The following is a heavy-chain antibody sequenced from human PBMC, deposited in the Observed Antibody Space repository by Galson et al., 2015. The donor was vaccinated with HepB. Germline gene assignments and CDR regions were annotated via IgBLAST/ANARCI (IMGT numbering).Heavy chain of an antibody. V-gene: IGHV6-1*01. CDR3: ARDRQDIVVVPAAIPSHDYYYYMHI. J-gene: IGHJ6*03. Sequence: CAISGDSVSSNSAAWNWIRQSPSRGLEWLGRTYYRSKWYNDYAVSVKSRITINPDTSKNQFSLQLNSVTAADTAVYYCARDRQDIVVVPAAIPSHDYYYYMHIWFKGSTVTAS. CDR2: TYYRSKWYN. CDR1: GDSVSSNSAA. D-gene: IGHD2-2*02.